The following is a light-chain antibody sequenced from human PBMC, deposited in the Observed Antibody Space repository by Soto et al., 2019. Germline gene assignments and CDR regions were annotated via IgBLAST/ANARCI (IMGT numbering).Light chain of an antibody. J-gene: IGKJ5*01. Sequence: DIQMTQSPSSLSASVGDRVIITCRTSQTITSHLNWYQHKPGKAPKLLIYAASTLQSGVPSRFSGSGSGTGFTLTISNLQPEDFATYYCQQSYSTPITFGQGTRLEIK. CDR1: QTITSH. CDR2: AAS. CDR3: QQSYSTPIT. V-gene: IGKV1-39*01.